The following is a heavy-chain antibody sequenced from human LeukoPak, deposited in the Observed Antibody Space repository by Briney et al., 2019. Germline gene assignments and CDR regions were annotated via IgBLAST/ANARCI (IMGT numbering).Heavy chain of an antibody. J-gene: IGHJ4*02. CDR3: ARGSLASSGGSFFDY. V-gene: IGHV5-51*01. D-gene: IGHD2-15*01. CDR1: GYSFTSYW. CDR2: IYPGDSDT. Sequence: GESLKISCKSSGYSFTSYWTGWVRQMRGKGLELMGIIYPGDSDTKYSPSFQDQVTISADKSISTAYLQWSSLKASDTAMYYCARGSLASSGGSFFDYWGQGTLVTVSS.